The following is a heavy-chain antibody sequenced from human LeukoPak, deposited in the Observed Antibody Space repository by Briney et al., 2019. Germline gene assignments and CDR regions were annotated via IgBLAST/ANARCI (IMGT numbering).Heavy chain of an antibody. V-gene: IGHV4-30-4*01. J-gene: IGHJ5*02. Sequence: SETLSLTCTISGGSISTDDYYWSWIRQPPGKGLEWIGFIYHSGSTYYNPSLKSRVTISVDASKNQFSLKLSSVTAADTAVYYCARDEGYIFWFDPWGQGTLVTVSS. CDR1: GGSISTDDYY. CDR2: IYHSGST. D-gene: IGHD5-18*01. CDR3: ARDEGYIFWFDP.